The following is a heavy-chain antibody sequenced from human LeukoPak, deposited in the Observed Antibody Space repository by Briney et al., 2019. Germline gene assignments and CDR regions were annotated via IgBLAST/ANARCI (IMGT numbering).Heavy chain of an antibody. Sequence: ASVKVSCKASGYTFTSYDINWVRQATGQGLEWMGRMNPNSGNTGYAQKFQGRVTMTRNTSISTAYMELSSLRSEDTAVYYCARYPSKGIAAPGLWGQGTLVTVSS. V-gene: IGHV1-8*01. J-gene: IGHJ4*02. CDR3: ARYPSKGIAAPGL. CDR1: GYTFTSYD. CDR2: MNPNSGNT. D-gene: IGHD6-13*01.